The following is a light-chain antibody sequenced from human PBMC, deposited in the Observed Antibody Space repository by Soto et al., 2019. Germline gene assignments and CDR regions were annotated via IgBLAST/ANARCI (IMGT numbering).Light chain of an antibody. V-gene: IGKV3-20*01. CDR3: QQYGSALLP. CDR1: QRISGSN. CDR2: GSS. Sequence: DIVLTQSPGTLSLSPGQRATLSCRASQRISGSNLGWYQQRPGQAPRLIIYGSSKRTTGVPDRLSGTGAGTDFTLIIRRLEPEDYAVYYCQQYGSALLPFGGGTKVEIK. J-gene: IGKJ4*01.